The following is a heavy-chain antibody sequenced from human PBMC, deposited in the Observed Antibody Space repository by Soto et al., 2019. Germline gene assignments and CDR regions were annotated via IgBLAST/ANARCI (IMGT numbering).Heavy chain of an antibody. J-gene: IGHJ4*02. Sequence: QVQLVESGGGVVQPGRSLRLSCAASGFTFSSYGMHWVRQAPGKGLEWVAVISYEGSNKYYADPVKGRFTISRDNSKNXLYLQMNSLRAEDTAVYYCAKDRVYYDSSGQAFDYWGQGTLVTVSS. D-gene: IGHD3-22*01. CDR1: GFTFSSYG. CDR2: ISYEGSNK. V-gene: IGHV3-30*18. CDR3: AKDRVYYDSSGQAFDY.